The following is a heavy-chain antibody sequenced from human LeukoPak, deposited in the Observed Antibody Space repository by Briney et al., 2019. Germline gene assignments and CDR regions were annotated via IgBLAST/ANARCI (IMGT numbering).Heavy chain of an antibody. CDR2: IYYSGST. Sequence: PSETLSLTCTVSGVSTSDSYWSWIRQPPGKGLECIGYIYYSGSTNYNPSLKSRVTISIDTSKNQFSLKLSSVTAADTAVYYCARSRSRLGEFDHWGQGTLVTVSS. D-gene: IGHD3-16*01. CDR3: ARSRSRLGEFDH. CDR1: GVSTSDSY. V-gene: IGHV4-59*01. J-gene: IGHJ5*02.